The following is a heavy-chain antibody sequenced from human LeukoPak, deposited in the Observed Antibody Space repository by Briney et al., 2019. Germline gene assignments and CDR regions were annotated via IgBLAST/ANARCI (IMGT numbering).Heavy chain of an antibody. Sequence: ASVKVSCKASGYTFTGYYMHWVRQAPGQGLEWMGWINPNSGGTNYAQKFQGRVTMTRDTSIGTAYMELSRLRSDDTAVYYCARDDYYDSSGCDYWGQGTLVTVSS. CDR2: INPNSGGT. CDR3: ARDDYYDSSGCDY. J-gene: IGHJ4*02. CDR1: GYTFTGYY. V-gene: IGHV1-2*02. D-gene: IGHD3-22*01.